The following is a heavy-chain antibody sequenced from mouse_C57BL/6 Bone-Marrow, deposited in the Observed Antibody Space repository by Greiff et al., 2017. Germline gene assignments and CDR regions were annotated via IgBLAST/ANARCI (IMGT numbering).Heavy chain of an antibody. CDR1: GFTFSDYY. CDR3: ARHIYSPWFAY. CDR2: ISNGGGST. Sequence: EVQGVESGGGLVQPGGSLKLSCAASGFTFSDYYMYWVRQTPEKRLEWVAYISNGGGSTYYPDTVKGRFTISRDNANNTLYLQMSRLKSEDTAMYYCARHIYSPWFAYWGQGTLVTVSA. V-gene: IGHV5-12*01. J-gene: IGHJ3*01. D-gene: IGHD2-12*01.